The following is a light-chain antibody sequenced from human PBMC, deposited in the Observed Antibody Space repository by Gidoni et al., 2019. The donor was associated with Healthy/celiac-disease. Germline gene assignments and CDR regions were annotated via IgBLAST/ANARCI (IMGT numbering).Light chain of an antibody. J-gene: IGLJ2*01. Sequence: SYELTQPPSVSVSPGQTASITCSGDKLGDKYACWYQQKPGQSHVLVIYQDSKRPSGIPERFSGSNSGNTATLTISGTQAMDEADYYCQAWDSSTAEVFGGGTKLTVL. CDR1: KLGDKY. CDR3: QAWDSSTAEV. V-gene: IGLV3-1*01. CDR2: QDS.